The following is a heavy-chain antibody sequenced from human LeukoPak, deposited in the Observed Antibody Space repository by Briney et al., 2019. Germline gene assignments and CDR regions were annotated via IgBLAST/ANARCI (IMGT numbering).Heavy chain of an antibody. V-gene: IGHV3-48*02. D-gene: IGHD1-26*01. CDR3: SRDGSESYFRD. CDR1: GFTFSSYN. Sequence: GGSLRLSCAASGFTFSSYNMNWVRQAPGKGLEWVSYISSGSSTRYYADSVKGRFTTSRDNAKNSLYLQMNSLGDEDTAVYYCSRDGSESYFRDWGQGTLVTISS. J-gene: IGHJ4*02. CDR2: ISSGSSTR.